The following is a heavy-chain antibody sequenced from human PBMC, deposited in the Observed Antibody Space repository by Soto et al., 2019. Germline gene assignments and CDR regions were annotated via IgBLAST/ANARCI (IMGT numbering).Heavy chain of an antibody. CDR2: ISYDGSNK. CDR1: GFTFSSYA. V-gene: IGHV3-30-3*01. D-gene: IGHD6-13*01. J-gene: IGHJ5*02. Sequence: QVQLVEAGGGVVQPGRSLRLSCAASGFTFSSYAMHWVRQAPGKGLEWVAVISYDGSNKYYADSVKGRFTISRDNSKSTLYLQMNSLRAEDTAVYYCARDGVYSSSPKGWFDPWGQGTLVTVSS. CDR3: ARDGVYSSSPKGWFDP.